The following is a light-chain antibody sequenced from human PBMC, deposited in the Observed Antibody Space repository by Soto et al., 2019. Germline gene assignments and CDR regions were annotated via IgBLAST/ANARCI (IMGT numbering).Light chain of an antibody. CDR3: QQYNNWPFS. Sequence: EIVLTQSPGTLSLSPGERATLSCRASQTVTSNYLAWYQQKPGQAPRLLIYGASIRAAGVPARFSGTGSETDFTLTISGLQSEDSAVYFCQQYNNWPFSFGQGTRLEI. V-gene: IGKV3-15*01. CDR2: GAS. J-gene: IGKJ5*01. CDR1: QTVTSN.